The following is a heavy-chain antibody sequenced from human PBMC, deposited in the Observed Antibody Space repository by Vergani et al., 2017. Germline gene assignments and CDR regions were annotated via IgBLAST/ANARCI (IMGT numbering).Heavy chain of an antibody. CDR3: ARGYGRSIICPFDY. Sequence: QVQLQGSGPGLVKPSETLSLTCTVSGGSIRSYYWNWVRQRPGKGLGVIWYHYYSGSTNYNPTLKSRITISVDTSKNQFSLKLSSVTAADTAVYYCARGYGRSIICPFDYWGQGTLVTVYS. J-gene: IGHJ4*02. CDR1: GGSIRSYY. D-gene: IGHD2-2*01. V-gene: IGHV4-59*01. CDR2: HYYSGST.